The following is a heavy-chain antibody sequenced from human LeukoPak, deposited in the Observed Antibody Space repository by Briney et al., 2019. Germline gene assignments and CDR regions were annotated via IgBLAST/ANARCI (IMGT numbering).Heavy chain of an antibody. Sequence: GRSLRLSCAASGFTFSSYGMHWVRQAPGKGLEWVAVISYDGSNKYYADSVKGRFTISRDNSKNTLYLQMNSLRAEDTAVYYCNVDTTDWGRGTLVTVSS. CDR3: NVDTTD. D-gene: IGHD5-18*01. V-gene: IGHV3-30*03. J-gene: IGHJ4*02. CDR1: GFTFSSYG. CDR2: ISYDGSNK.